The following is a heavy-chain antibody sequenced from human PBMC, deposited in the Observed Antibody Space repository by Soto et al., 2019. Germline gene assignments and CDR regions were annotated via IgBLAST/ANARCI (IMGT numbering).Heavy chain of an antibody. Sequence: GGSLRLSCVGSGFTFSTYSINWVRQAPGKGLEWVSSISSRSDIYYADSVKGRFTISRDNAKNSVSLQMNSLRAEDTAVYYCAREYTAWPLPYGLVVWGQATTLTVSS. CDR1: GFTFSTYS. V-gene: IGHV3-21*01. CDR3: AREYTAWPLPYGLVV. J-gene: IGHJ6*02. CDR2: ISSRSDI. D-gene: IGHD2-2*02.